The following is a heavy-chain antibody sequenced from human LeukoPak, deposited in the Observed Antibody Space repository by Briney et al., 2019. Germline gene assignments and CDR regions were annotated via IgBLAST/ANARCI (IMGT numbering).Heavy chain of an antibody. CDR3: ANILGGKGWLQPFDY. CDR2: ISGSGGST. J-gene: IGHJ4*02. CDR1: GFTFSSYA. D-gene: IGHD5-24*01. Sequence: GGSLRLSCAASGFTFSSYAMSWVRQAPGKGLEWVSAISGSGGSTYYADSVKGRFTISRDNSKNTLYLQMNSLRAEDTAVYYCANILGGKGWLQPFDYWGQGTLVTVSS. V-gene: IGHV3-23*01.